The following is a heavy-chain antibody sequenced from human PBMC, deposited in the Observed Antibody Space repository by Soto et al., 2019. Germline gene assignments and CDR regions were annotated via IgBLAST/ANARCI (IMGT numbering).Heavy chain of an antibody. D-gene: IGHD2-15*01. V-gene: IGHV3-48*02. CDR2: ISSSSSTI. CDR1: GFTFSSCS. Sequence: GGSLRLSCAASGFTFSSCSMNWVRQAPGKGLEWVSYISSSSSTIYYADSVKGRFTISRDNAKNSLYLQMNSLRDEDTAVYYCARFFYCSGGSCYSAFYYYDSSGRPEDAFDIWGQGTMVTV. J-gene: IGHJ3*02. CDR3: ARFFYCSGGSCYSAFYYYDSSGRPEDAFDI.